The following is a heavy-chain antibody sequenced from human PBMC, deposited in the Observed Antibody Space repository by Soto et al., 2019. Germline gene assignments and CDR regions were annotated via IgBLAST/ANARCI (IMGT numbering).Heavy chain of an antibody. Sequence: SETKCLPCTVSGGSSGNSSYYWGWIRQPPGKGLEWIGSIYYRGSTYYNPSLKSRVTISVDTSKNQFSLKLSSVTAADTAVYYCARRPYDSSGYYFDYWGQGTLVTVSS. CDR1: GGSSGNSSYY. D-gene: IGHD3-22*01. V-gene: IGHV4-39*01. CDR3: ARRPYDSSGYYFDY. J-gene: IGHJ4*02. CDR2: IYYRGST.